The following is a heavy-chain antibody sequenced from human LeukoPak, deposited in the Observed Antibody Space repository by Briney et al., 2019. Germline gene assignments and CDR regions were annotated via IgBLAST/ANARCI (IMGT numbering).Heavy chain of an antibody. V-gene: IGHV4-39*07. Sequence: SETLSLTCTVSGGSISSSSYYWGWIRQPPGKGLEWIGEINHSGSTNYNPSLKSRVTISVDTSKNQFSLKLSSVTAADTTVYYCARGPRVATMVRGVPFGYWGQGTLVTVSS. CDR3: ARGPRVATMVRGVPFGY. D-gene: IGHD3-10*01. CDR2: INHSGST. J-gene: IGHJ4*02. CDR1: GGSISSSSYY.